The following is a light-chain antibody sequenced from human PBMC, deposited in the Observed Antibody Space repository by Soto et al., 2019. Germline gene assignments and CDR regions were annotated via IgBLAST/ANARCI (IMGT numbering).Light chain of an antibody. J-gene: IGKJ4*01. Sequence: EIVLTQSQATLSVSPGERATLSCRASQSVSSNLAWYQQKPGQAPRVVIYGASTRATGIPARFSGSGSGTEFTLTISSLQSEDFAVYYCQHYNKLPLSFGGGAKVEIK. CDR2: GAS. CDR3: QHYNKLPLS. CDR1: QSVSSN. V-gene: IGKV3-15*01.